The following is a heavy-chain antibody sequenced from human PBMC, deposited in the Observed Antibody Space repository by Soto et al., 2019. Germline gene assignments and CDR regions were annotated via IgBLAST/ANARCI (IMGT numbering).Heavy chain of an antibody. CDR1: GGSISSYY. Sequence: SETLSLTCSVSGGSISSYYWSWIRQPPGKGLEWIGYIYYSGSTNYNPSLKSRVTISVDTSKNQFSLKLSSVTAADTAVYYCARDSAYYYYGMDVWGQGTTVTVSS. V-gene: IGHV4-59*01. J-gene: IGHJ6*02. CDR2: IYYSGST. CDR3: ARDSAYYYYGMDV.